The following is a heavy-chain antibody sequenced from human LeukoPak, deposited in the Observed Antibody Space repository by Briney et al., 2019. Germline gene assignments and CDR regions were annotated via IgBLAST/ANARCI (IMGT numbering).Heavy chain of an antibody. CDR1: GFTFSSYS. CDR3: ARDRQIVATTNYFDY. Sequence: GGSLRLSRAASGFTFSSYSMNWVRQAPGKGLEWVSSISSSSSYIYYADSVKGRFTISRDNAKNSLYLQMNSLRAEDTAVYYCARDRQIVATTNYFDYWGQGTLVTVSS. V-gene: IGHV3-21*01. J-gene: IGHJ4*02. CDR2: ISSSSSYI. D-gene: IGHD5-12*01.